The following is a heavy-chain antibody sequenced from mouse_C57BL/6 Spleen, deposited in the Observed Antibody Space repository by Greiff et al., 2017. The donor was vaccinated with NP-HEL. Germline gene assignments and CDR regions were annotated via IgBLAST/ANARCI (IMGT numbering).Heavy chain of an antibody. CDR3: ARLELGRYFDV. CDR2: ISSGGSYT. Sequence: EVMLVESGGDLVKPGGSLKLSCAASGFTFSSYGMSWVRQTPDKRLEWVATISSGGSYTYYPDSVKGRFTISRDNAKNTLYLQMSSLKSEDTAMYYCARLELGRYFDVWGTGTTVTVSS. CDR1: GFTFSSYG. D-gene: IGHD4-1*01. V-gene: IGHV5-6*01. J-gene: IGHJ1*03.